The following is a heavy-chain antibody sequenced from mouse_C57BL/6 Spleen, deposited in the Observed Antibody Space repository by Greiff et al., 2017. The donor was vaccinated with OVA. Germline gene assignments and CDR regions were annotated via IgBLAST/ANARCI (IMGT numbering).Heavy chain of an antibody. CDR3: ARHRNDYDDEAMDY. V-gene: IGHV5-6*01. J-gene: IGHJ4*01. CDR1: GFTFSSYG. D-gene: IGHD2-4*01. CDR2: ISSGGSYH. Sequence: EVMLVESGGDLVKPGGSLKLSCAASGFTFSSYGMSWVRQTPDKRLEWVATISSGGSYHYYPDSVKGRFTISRDNAKNTLYLQMSSLKSEDTAMYYCARHRNDYDDEAMDYWGQGTSVTVSS.